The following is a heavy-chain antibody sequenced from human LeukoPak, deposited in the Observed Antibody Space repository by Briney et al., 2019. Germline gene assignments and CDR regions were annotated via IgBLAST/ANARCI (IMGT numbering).Heavy chain of an antibody. Sequence: GGSLRLSCAASGFTFSDYYMNWVRQSPAKGLEWVANIKQDGSETYYVDSVKGRFTISRDNAKNSLYLQMNSLRAEDTAVYYCARDLSLYCSGGSCYSLNYWGQGTLVTVSS. D-gene: IGHD2-15*01. J-gene: IGHJ4*02. CDR3: ARDLSLYCSGGSCYSLNY. CDR1: GFTFSDYY. CDR2: IKQDGSET. V-gene: IGHV3-7*01.